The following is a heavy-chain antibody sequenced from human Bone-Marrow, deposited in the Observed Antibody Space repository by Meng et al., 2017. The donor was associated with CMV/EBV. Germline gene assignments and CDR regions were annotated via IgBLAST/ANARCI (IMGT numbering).Heavy chain of an antibody. V-gene: IGHV4-34*01. Sequence: SETLSLTCAVYGGSFSGYYWSWIRQPPGKGLEWIGEINHSGSTNYNPSLKSRVTISVDTSKNQFSLKLSSVTAADTAVYYCARGYYDFWSGYFAFDIWGQGTMVTVSS. CDR2: INHSGST. D-gene: IGHD3-3*01. CDR1: GGSFSGYY. J-gene: IGHJ3*02. CDR3: ARGYYDFWSGYFAFDI.